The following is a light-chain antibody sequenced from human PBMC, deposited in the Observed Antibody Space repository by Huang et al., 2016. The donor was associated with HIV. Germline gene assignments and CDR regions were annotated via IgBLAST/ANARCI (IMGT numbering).Light chain of an antibody. Sequence: EIVMTQSPLSLPVTPGEPASISCRSSQSLLHSNGYNYLDWYLQKPGQSPQLLIYLGSNRASGVPDRFSGSGSGTDFTLKISRVEAEDVGIYYCMQALQTPVFGPGTRVAIK. V-gene: IGKV2-28*01. CDR3: MQALQTPV. CDR2: LGS. CDR1: QSLLHSNGYNY. J-gene: IGKJ3*01.